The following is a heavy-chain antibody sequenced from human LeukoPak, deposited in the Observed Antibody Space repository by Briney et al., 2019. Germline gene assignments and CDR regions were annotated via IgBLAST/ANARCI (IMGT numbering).Heavy chain of an antibody. CDR3: ARGSSWDIVVVVAAPDAFDI. V-gene: IGHV3-21*01. CDR2: IRSIVSYI. CDR1: GSSSGRHC. Sequence: GGSMRPSSLPSGSSSGRHCMNWVRPPHGGGRGWVSSIRSIVSYIYYTDSVKGRFTISRDNAKNSLYLQMNSLRAEDTAVYYCARGSSWDIVVVVAAPDAFDIWGQGTMVTVSS. D-gene: IGHD2-15*01. J-gene: IGHJ3*02.